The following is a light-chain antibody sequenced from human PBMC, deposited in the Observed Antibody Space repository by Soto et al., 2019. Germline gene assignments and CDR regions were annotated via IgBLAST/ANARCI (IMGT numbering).Light chain of an antibody. V-gene: IGKV1-5*01. J-gene: IGKJ4*01. CDR3: QQYDNYKPLT. CDR2: DAS. CDR1: QSISSW. Sequence: DIQMTQSPSTLSASVGDRVTIPCRASQSISSWLAWYQQKPGKAPKLLIFDASSLESGTPSRFSGRRSGTQFTLTINGLQPDDFATYYCQQYDNYKPLTFGGGTKVDI.